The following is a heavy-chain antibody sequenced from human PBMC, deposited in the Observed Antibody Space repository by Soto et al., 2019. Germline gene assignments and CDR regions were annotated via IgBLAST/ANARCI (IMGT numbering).Heavy chain of an antibody. Sequence: QVQLVESGGGVVQPGRSLRLSCAASGFTFSSYGMHWVRQAPGKGLEWVALISYDGSNKYYADSVKGRFTISRDNSKNTLYLQMNSLRPEDTAVYYCAKWYSSSWYTDYWGQGTLVTVSS. V-gene: IGHV3-30*18. CDR3: AKWYSSSWYTDY. D-gene: IGHD6-13*01. J-gene: IGHJ4*02. CDR1: GFTFSSYG. CDR2: ISYDGSNK.